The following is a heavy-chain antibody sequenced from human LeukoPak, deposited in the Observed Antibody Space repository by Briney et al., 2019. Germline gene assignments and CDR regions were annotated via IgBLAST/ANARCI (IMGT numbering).Heavy chain of an antibody. CDR3: ARDPQWLRWAFDI. J-gene: IGHJ3*02. D-gene: IGHD6-19*01. CDR1: GFTFSSYA. Sequence: GGSLRLSCAASGFTFSSYAMSWVRQAPGKGLEWVSAISGSGGSTYYADSVKGRFTISRDNSKNTLYLQMNSLRAEDTAVYYCARDPQWLRWAFDIWGQGTMVTVSS. V-gene: IGHV3-23*01. CDR2: ISGSGGST.